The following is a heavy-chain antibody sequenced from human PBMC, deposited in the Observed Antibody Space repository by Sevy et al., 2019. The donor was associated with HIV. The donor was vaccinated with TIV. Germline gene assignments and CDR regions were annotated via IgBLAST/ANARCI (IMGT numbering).Heavy chain of an antibody. J-gene: IGHJ6*02. V-gene: IGHV3-7*01. CDR3: AREGSPYDTYYYYYGMDV. D-gene: IGHD5-12*01. Sequence: GGSLRLPCPASGFTFIIYWMTWFRKPPGRGLKWVANIKQNGREKYNVDSVKGRFTISRDNSQNSLFLQMNTLRAEDTAVYYCAREGSPYDTYYYYYGMDVWGQGTTVTVSS. CDR1: GFTFIIYW. CDR2: IKQNGREK.